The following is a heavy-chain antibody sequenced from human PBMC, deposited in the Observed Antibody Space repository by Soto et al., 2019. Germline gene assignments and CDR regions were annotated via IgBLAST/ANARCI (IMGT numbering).Heavy chain of an antibody. CDR2: IFHSGST. CDR1: GGSISNSNW. V-gene: IGHV4-4*02. J-gene: IGHJ4*02. D-gene: IGHD1-26*01. Sequence: QVQLQESDPELVKPSGTLSLTCAVFGGSISNSNWWTWVRQPPGKGLDWIGEIFHSGSTNYNSSLMGRVTISVDKANNQFSLKLSSVTAADTAVYYCAHRPIVGAAIWGQGTLVTVSS. CDR3: AHRPIVGAAI.